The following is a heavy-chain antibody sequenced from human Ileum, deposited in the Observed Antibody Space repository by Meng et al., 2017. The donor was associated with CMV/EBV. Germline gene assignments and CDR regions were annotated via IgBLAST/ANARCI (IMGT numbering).Heavy chain of an antibody. CDR3: ARDRPIFGVVIVGMDV. V-gene: IGHV3-21*01. CDR1: GFTFSRSW. CDR2: ISSSSSYI. J-gene: IGHJ6*02. Sequence: SCAASGFTFSRSWMTWVRQAPGKGLEWVLSISSSSSYIYYADSVKGRFTIYRDNAKNTLYLQMNSLRAEDTAVYYCARDRPIFGVVIVGMDVWGQGTTVTVSS. D-gene: IGHD3-3*01.